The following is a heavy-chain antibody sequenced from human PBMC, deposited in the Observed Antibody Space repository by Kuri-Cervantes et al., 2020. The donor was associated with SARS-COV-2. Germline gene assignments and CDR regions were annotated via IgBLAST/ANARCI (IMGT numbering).Heavy chain of an antibody. J-gene: IGHJ6*03. D-gene: IGHD6-13*01. CDR1: GGSISSYY. CDR2: INHSGST. CDR3: ARGLKQQLVRRNYYYYMDV. V-gene: IGHV4-34*01. Sequence: SETLSLTCTVSGGSISSYYWSWIRQPAGKGLEWIGEINHSGSTNYNPSLKSRVTISVDTSKSQFSLKLSSVTAADTAVYYCARGLKQQLVRRNYYYYMDVWGKGTTVTVSS.